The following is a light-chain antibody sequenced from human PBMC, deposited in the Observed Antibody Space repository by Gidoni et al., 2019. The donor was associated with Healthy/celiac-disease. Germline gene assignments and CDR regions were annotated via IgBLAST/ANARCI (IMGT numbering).Light chain of an antibody. J-gene: IGKJ1*01. CDR1: QSVSSY. CDR2: DAS. CDR3: QQRSNWSWT. V-gene: IGKV3-11*01. Sequence: EIVFTHSPATLSLSPGERATLSCRPSQSVSSYLAWYQQKPGQAPRLLIYDASNRATGIPARFSGSGSGTDFTLTISSLEPEDFAVYYCQQRSNWSWTFGQGTKVEIK.